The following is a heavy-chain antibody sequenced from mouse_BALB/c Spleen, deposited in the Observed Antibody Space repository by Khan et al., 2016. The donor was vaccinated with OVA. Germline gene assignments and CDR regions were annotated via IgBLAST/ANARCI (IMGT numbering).Heavy chain of an antibody. V-gene: IGHV2-6-1*01. Sequence: QVQLKQSGPGLVAPSQSLSIACTISGFSLTNYGVHWVRQPPGKGLEWLGVICSDGSTTYNSALKSRLSISKDNSKSQVFLKMNSLQTDDTAMYYCARQPYYHYYIMDYWGQGTSVTVSA. CDR1: GFSLTNYG. J-gene: IGHJ4*01. D-gene: IGHD2-10*01. CDR3: ARQPYYHYYIMDY. CDR2: ICSDGST.